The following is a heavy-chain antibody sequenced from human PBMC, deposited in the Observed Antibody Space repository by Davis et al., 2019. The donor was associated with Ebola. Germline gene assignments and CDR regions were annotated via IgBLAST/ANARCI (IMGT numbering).Heavy chain of an antibody. CDR1: GFTFSNYA. D-gene: IGHD3-16*02. Sequence: GGSLRLSCAASGFTFSNYAMSWVRQAPGKGLEWVGRIKSKTDGGTTDYAAPVKGRFTISRDDSKNTLYLQMNSLKTENTAVYYCTTTRYDYIWGSYRQRDYWGQGTLVTVSS. CDR2: IKSKTDGGTT. J-gene: IGHJ4*02. V-gene: IGHV3-15*01. CDR3: TTTRYDYIWGSYRQRDY.